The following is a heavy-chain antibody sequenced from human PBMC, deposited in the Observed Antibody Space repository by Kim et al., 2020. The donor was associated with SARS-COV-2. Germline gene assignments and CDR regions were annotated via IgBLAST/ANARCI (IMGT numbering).Heavy chain of an antibody. CDR3: AKASSRGAYLTYFDY. D-gene: IGHD1-26*01. V-gene: IGHV3-23*01. J-gene: IGHJ4*02. Sequence: AVTVKGQLTISRDDAKNTVYLQMTSLRAEDTAVYYCAKASSRGAYLTYFDYWGPGTLVTVSS.